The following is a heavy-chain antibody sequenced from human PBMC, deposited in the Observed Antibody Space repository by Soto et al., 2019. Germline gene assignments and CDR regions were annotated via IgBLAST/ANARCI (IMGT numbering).Heavy chain of an antibody. CDR3: ARALIQLWPHYYYGMDV. D-gene: IGHD5-18*01. CDR1: GGSISSGDYY. CDR2: IYYSGST. V-gene: IGHV4-30-4*01. J-gene: IGHJ6*02. Sequence: SETLSLTCTVSGGSISSGDYYWSWIRQPPGKGLEWIGYIYYSGSTYHNPSLKSRVTISVDTSKNQFSLKLSSVTAADTAMYYCARALIQLWPHYYYGMDVWGQGTTVTVSS.